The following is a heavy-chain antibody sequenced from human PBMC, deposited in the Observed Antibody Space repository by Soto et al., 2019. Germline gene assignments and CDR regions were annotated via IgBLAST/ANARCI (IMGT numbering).Heavy chain of an antibody. Sequence: GGSLRLSCAASGFNFSSYWMYWVRQAPGKGLVWVSRINSDGSSTRNADSVKGRFTISRDNARNTVYLQMNSLRGEDTAVYYCARVAQPTYTCYYVDVWGKGTTVTVSS. V-gene: IGHV3-74*01. J-gene: IGHJ6*03. CDR2: INSDGSST. CDR1: GFNFSSYW. CDR3: ARVAQPTYTCYYVDV. D-gene: IGHD5-18*01.